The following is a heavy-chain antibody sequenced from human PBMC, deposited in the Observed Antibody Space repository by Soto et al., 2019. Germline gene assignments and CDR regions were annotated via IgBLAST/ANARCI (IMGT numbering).Heavy chain of an antibody. Sequence: QAQLVESGGGLVKPGGSLRLTCAAAGFTFSDYFMSWVRQAPGKGLEWISFISSSGDAIHYADSVRGRFTVSRDNAKSSLLLQMNSLRAGDTAVYYCVRLDKPTIEAPHWGQGSLVTVSS. D-gene: IGHD5-12*01. J-gene: IGHJ4*02. CDR2: ISSSGDAI. CDR3: VRLDKPTIEAPH. CDR1: GFTFSDYF. V-gene: IGHV3-11*01.